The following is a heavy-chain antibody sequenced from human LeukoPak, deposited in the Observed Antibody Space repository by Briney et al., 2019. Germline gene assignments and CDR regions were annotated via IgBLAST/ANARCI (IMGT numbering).Heavy chain of an antibody. CDR1: GLTFSSYS. Sequence: GRSLRLSCAASGLTFSSYSMNWVRQAPGKGLKWVSSISSSSSYIYYADSVKGRFTISRDNAKNSLYLQMNSLRAEDTAVYYCARDNAAAAGTRFDYWGQGTLVTVSS. V-gene: IGHV3-21*01. CDR3: ARDNAAAAGTRFDY. J-gene: IGHJ4*02. D-gene: IGHD6-13*01. CDR2: ISSSSSYI.